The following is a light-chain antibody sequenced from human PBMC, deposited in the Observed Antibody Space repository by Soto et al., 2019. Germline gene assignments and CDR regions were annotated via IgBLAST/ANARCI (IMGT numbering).Light chain of an antibody. CDR3: QQYKSPPWT. J-gene: IGKJ1*01. Sequence: DIQMTQSPPTLSASVGDRVTISCRASESITNWLAWYQHKPGKDPKLLIYKASSLESGVPSRFSGSGSGTEFTLTISSLQPDDFATYYCQQYKSPPWTFGQGTKVEIK. CDR2: KAS. CDR1: ESITNW. V-gene: IGKV1-5*03.